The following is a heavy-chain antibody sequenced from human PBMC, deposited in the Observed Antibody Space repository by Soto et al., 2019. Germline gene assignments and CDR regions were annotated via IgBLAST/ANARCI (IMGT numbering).Heavy chain of an antibody. V-gene: IGHV3-74*01. Sequence: GSLRLSCEASGITFSSYWMHWVRQAPGKGLVWVSRINDDGSGTSYGDSVKGRFTISRDNAKNTVYLQMNSLSAEDTAVYYCATPTTTGPYYWGQGAPLTVSS. J-gene: IGHJ1*01. CDR3: ATPTTTGPYY. CDR1: GITFSSYW. D-gene: IGHD1-26*01. CDR2: INDDGSGT.